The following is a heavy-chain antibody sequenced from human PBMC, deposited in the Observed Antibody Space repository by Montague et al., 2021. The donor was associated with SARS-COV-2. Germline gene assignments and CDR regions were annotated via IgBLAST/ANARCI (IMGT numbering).Heavy chain of an antibody. V-gene: IGHV4-34*01. CDR1: GGSFSGYF. CDR2: ISYTGHT. J-gene: IGHJ4*02. Sequence: SQTLSLTYAIYGGSFSGYFWSWIRQSPGKGLEWIGEISYTGHTRYNPSLQSRVSISGDSSENQFSLTPTSVTAADTAVYYCARSHYSVSWCPDWGQGTLVTVSS. D-gene: IGHD5/OR15-5a*01. CDR3: ARSHYSVSWCPD.